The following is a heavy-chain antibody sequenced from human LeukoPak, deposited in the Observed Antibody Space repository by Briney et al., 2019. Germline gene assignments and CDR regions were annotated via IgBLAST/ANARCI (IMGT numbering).Heavy chain of an antibody. CDR1: GFTFSTYG. J-gene: IGHJ4*02. D-gene: IGHD1-1*01. CDR2: IRYDGSNK. V-gene: IGHV3-30*02. Sequence: GGSLRLSCAASGFTFSTYGMHWVRQAPGKGLEWVAFIRYDGSNKYYADSLKVRFTISRDNSKNTLYLQMNSLRGEDTAVYFCAKDKDPWKSTAISDFDYWGQGTLVTASS. CDR3: AKDKDPWKSTAISDFDY.